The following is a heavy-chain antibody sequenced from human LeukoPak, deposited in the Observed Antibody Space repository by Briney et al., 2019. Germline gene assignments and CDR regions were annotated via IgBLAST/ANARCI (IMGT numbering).Heavy chain of an antibody. CDR2: ISGSGGST. CDR1: GLTFSSYA. D-gene: IGHD2-15*01. Sequence: GGSLRLSCAASGLTFSSYAMSWVRQAPGKGLEWVSAISGSGGSTYYADSVKGRFTISRDSSKNTLYLQMNSLRAEDTAVYYCAKDDRFYCSGGSCHIDYWGQGTLVTVSS. CDR3: AKDDRFYCSGGSCHIDY. V-gene: IGHV3-23*01. J-gene: IGHJ4*02.